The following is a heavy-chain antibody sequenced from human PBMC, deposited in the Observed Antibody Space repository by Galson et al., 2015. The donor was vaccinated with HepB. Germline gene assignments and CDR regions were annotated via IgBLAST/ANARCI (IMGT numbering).Heavy chain of an antibody. CDR2: ISGSGGST. D-gene: IGHD3-3*01. CDR1: GFTFSSYA. CDR3: AKDSNTIFGVVITGEFDY. V-gene: IGHV3-23*01. J-gene: IGHJ4*02. Sequence: SLRLSCAASGFTFSSYAMSWVRQAPGKGLEWVSAISGSGGSTYYADSVKGRFTISRDNSKNTLYLQMNSLRAEDTAVYYCAKDSNTIFGVVITGEFDYWGQGTLVTVSS.